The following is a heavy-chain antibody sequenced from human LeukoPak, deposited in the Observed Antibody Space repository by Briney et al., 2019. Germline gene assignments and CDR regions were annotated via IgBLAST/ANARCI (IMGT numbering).Heavy chain of an antibody. CDR3: ARGGSSFHFDY. Sequence: SETLSLTCTVSGGSISSGSYYWSWIRQPAGKGLEWIGRIYTSGSTNYNPSLKSRVTMSVDTSKNQFSLKLSSVTAADTAVYYCARGGSSFHFDYWGQGTLVTVS. CDR2: IYTSGST. D-gene: IGHD6-13*01. CDR1: GGSISSGSYY. V-gene: IGHV4-61*02. J-gene: IGHJ4*02.